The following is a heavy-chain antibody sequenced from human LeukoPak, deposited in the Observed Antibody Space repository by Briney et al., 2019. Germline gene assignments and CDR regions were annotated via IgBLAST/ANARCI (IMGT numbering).Heavy chain of an antibody. CDR3: ARGRRGGIDY. Sequence: GASVKVSCKASGYTFTSYGISWVRQAPGQGLEWMGWINPNSGGTNYAQKFQGRVTMTRDTSISTAYMELSRLRSDDTAVYYCARGRRGGIDYWGQGTLVTVSS. V-gene: IGHV1-2*02. CDR2: INPNSGGT. CDR1: GYTFTSYG. J-gene: IGHJ4*02. D-gene: IGHD3-16*01.